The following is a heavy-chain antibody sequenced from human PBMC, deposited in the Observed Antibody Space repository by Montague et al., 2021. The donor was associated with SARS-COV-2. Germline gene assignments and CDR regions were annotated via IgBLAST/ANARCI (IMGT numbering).Heavy chain of an antibody. Sequence: CAISGDSASSNSATWDWIRQSPSRGLEWLGRTYYRSMWKSDYARSVKSRIAINPDTSKNQISLQLSSVTPEDTALYYCVRGIEAAGSYDYWGQGTLVTVSS. CDR3: VRGIEAAGSYDY. CDR1: GDSASSNSAT. J-gene: IGHJ4*02. D-gene: IGHD6-13*01. CDR2: TYYRSMWKS. V-gene: IGHV6-1*01.